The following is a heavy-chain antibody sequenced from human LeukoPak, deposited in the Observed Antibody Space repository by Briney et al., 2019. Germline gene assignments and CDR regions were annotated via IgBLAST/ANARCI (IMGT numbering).Heavy chain of an antibody. CDR1: GYTFTGYY. CDR3: TRVKTMIIVVRLFDY. CDR2: INPNSGGT. V-gene: IGHV1-2*02. Sequence: ASVKVSCKASGYTFTGYYMHWVRQAPGQGLEWMGWINPNSGGTNYAQKFQGRVTMTRDTSISTAYMELSRLRSDDTAVYYCTRVKTMIIVVRLFDYWGQGTLVTVSS. J-gene: IGHJ4*02. D-gene: IGHD3-22*01.